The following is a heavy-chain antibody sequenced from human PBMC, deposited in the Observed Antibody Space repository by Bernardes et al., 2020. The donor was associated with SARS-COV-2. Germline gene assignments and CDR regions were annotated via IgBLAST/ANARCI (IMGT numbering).Heavy chain of an antibody. CDR2: IYPGDSDT. Sequence: GASLKISCKASGYTFTNYWIGWVRPIPGKGLEWMGIIYPGDSDTRYSPSFQGQVTISADNSKNTLDLQMSSRRLEDTALYYCVRDWGGGVYWGQGTLVTGSS. CDR1: GYTFTNYW. J-gene: IGHJ4*02. V-gene: IGHV5-51*01. CDR3: VRDWGGGVY. D-gene: IGHD3-16*01.